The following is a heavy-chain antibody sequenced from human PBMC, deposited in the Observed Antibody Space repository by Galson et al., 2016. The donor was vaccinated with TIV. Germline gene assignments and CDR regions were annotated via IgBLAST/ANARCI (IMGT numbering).Heavy chain of an antibody. V-gene: IGHV3-30*04. CDR2: ISYDGSDK. J-gene: IGHJ6*03. D-gene: IGHD3-16*02. Sequence: SLRLSCAASGFTFDDYAMHWVRQAPGKGLEWVAFISYDGSDKNYAEALKGRFTISRDKSKNTLYLQMNSLRAEDTALYYCARVDKSYHMDVWGKGTTVTVSS. CDR1: GFTFDDYA. CDR3: ARVDKSYHMDV.